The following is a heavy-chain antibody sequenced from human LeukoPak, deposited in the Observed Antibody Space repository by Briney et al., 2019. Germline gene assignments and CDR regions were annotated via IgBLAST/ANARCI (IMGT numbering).Heavy chain of an antibody. J-gene: IGHJ4*02. D-gene: IGHD5-12*01. V-gene: IGHV4-59*08. Sequence: SETLSLTCTVSGGAISGYYWSWIRQPPGKGLEWIGYIYYSGSTNYNPSLKSRVTISVDTSKNQFSLRLSSVTAADTAVYYCARQVATMQPFDYWGQGTLVTVPS. CDR2: IYYSGST. CDR1: GGAISGYY. CDR3: ARQVATMQPFDY.